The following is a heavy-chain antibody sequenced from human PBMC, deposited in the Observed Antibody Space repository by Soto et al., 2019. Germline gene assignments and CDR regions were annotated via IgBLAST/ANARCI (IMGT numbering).Heavy chain of an antibody. D-gene: IGHD3-22*01. V-gene: IGHV5-51*01. CDR1: GYTFTNYW. J-gene: IGHJ4*02. Sequence: EVQLVQSGAEVKKPGESLKISCQGSGYTFTNYWIGWVRQMPGKGLEWLGIIYPGDSDTRYSPSFQGQVTISADKSITAAYLQWSSLKASDTAMYYCARLGPLYSSGYYFDYWGQGTLVTVSS. CDR2: IYPGDSDT. CDR3: ARLGPLYSSGYYFDY.